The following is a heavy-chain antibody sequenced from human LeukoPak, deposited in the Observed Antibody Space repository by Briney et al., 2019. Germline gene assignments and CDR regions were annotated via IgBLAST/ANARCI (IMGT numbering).Heavy chain of an antibody. D-gene: IGHD4-17*01. Sequence: SETLSLTCAVSGGSISSSQWWTWVRQPPGKGLEWIGEIYHSGSTNYNPSLKSRVSMSVDKSKNQFSLKLSSVTAADTAVYYCARKRTTRMIAFDIWGQGTMVTVSS. J-gene: IGHJ3*02. CDR2: IYHSGST. CDR3: ARKRTTRMIAFDI. CDR1: GGSISSSQW. V-gene: IGHV4-4*02.